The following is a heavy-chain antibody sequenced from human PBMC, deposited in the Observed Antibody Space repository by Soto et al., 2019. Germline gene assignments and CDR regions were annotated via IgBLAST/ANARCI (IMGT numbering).Heavy chain of an antibody. J-gene: IGHJ6*02. CDR2: IYYSGST. CDR3: ARTPITMVRGVIYYYYGMDV. V-gene: IGHV4-39*01. D-gene: IGHD3-10*01. Sequence: SETLSLTCTVSGGSISSSSYYWGWIRRPPGKGLEWIGSIYYSGSTYYNPSLKSRVTISVDTSKNQFSLKLSSVTAADTAVYYCARTPITMVRGVIYYYYGMDVWGQGTTVTVSS. CDR1: GGSISSSSYY.